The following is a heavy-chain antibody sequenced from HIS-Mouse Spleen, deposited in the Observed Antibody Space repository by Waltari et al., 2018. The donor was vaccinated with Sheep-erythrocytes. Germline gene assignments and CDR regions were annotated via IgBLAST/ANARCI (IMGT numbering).Heavy chain of an antibody. CDR2: IYYSGRT. D-gene: IGHD3-3*01. CDR3: ARDEGTYYDFWSGYPPSYYFDY. Sequence: QLQLQESGPGLVKPSETLSLTCTVSGGSISSSSYYWGWIRQPPGKGLEWIGSIYYSGRTYHNPSLKSRVTISVDTSKNQFSLKLSSVTAADTAVYYCARDEGTYYDFWSGYPPSYYFDYWGQGTLVTVSS. V-gene: IGHV4-39*07. J-gene: IGHJ4*02. CDR1: GGSISSSSYY.